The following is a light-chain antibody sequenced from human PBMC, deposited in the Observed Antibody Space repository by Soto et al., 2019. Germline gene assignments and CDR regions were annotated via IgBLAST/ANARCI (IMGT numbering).Light chain of an antibody. Sequence: EIVLTQPPGTLSLSPGERATLSCRASQSVSSSYLTWYQQKPGQAPRLLIYGASSRATSIPNRFSGSGSGTDFTLTSSSREPHDVAVYYCEPYGSSHPITFGQGTRLEIK. CDR1: QSVSSSY. J-gene: IGKJ5*01. V-gene: IGKV3-20*01. CDR3: EPYGSSHPIT. CDR2: GAS.